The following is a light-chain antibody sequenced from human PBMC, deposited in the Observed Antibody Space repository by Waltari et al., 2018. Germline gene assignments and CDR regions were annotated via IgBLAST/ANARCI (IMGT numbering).Light chain of an antibody. CDR2: DVS. J-gene: IGLJ2*01. V-gene: IGLV2-11*01. Sequence: QSALTQPRSVSGSPGQSVTISCTGTSSDVGGYNYVSWYQQHQGKAPKLRIYDVSKRPSGVPDRFSGSKSGNTASLTISGPQAEDEADYYCCSYAGSYTYVVFGGGTKLTVL. CDR1: SSDVGGYNY. CDR3: CSYAGSYTYVV.